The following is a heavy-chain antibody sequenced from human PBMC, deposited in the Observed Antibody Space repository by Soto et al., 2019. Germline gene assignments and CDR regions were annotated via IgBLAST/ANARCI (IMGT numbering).Heavy chain of an antibody. CDR3: ASNPGRVDYALGY. V-gene: IGHV3-7*01. D-gene: IGHD4-17*01. J-gene: IGHJ4*02. CDR1: EFTFSTYW. CDR2: IKQDGSEK. Sequence: SGGSLRLSCAASEFTFSTYWMSWVRQAPGKGLEWVANIKQDGSEKYYVDSVRGRFTISRDNAENSLYLQMNSLRAEDTAVYYCASNPGRVDYALGYWGQGTLVTVSS.